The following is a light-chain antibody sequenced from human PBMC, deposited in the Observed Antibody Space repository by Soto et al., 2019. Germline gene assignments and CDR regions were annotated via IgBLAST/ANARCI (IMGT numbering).Light chain of an antibody. CDR3: QQYNTYSSLT. J-gene: IGKJ4*01. CDR2: DAS. CDR1: QSISSW. V-gene: IGKV1-5*01. Sequence: DIPMTQSPSTLSASVGDRVTITCRASQSISSWLAWYQQKLGRAPRLLIYDASSLESGVPSRFSGSGYGTEFTLTISSLQADDFATYYCQQYNTYSSLTFGGGTKVEIK.